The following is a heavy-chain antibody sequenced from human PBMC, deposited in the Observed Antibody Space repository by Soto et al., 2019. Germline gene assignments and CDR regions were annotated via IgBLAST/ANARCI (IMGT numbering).Heavy chain of an antibody. D-gene: IGHD2-2*01. CDR1: GGSISSGGYY. CDR3: ARGCKVPAAIDY. V-gene: IGHV4-31*03. CDR2: IYYSGST. J-gene: IGHJ4*02. Sequence: QVQLQESGPGLVKPSQTLSLTCTVSGGSISSGGYYWSWIRQHPGKGLEWIGYIYYSGSTYYNPSLNSRVTLSVDTSKNQFSLKLSSVTAAGTAVYYCARGCKVPAAIDYWGQGTLVTVSS.